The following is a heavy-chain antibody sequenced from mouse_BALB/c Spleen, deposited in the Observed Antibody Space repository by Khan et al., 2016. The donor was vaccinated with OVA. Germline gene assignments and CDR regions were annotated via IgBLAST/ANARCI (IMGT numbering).Heavy chain of an antibody. CDR2: ITYSGNT. V-gene: IGHV3-8*02. Sequence: VQLQESGPSLVKPSQTLSLTCSVTGDSITSGFWNWIRKSPGNKFEYLGYITYSGNTYYNPSLKSRITITRDKSKSQYYLQLNCVTTEDTATYYCARSYGSWAMDYWGQGTSVTVSS. J-gene: IGHJ4*01. D-gene: IGHD1-1*01. CDR1: GDSITSGF. CDR3: ARSYGSWAMDY.